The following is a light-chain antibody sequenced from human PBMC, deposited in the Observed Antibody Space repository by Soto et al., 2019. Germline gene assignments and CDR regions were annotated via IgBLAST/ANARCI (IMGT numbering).Light chain of an antibody. V-gene: IGKV1-5*03. J-gene: IGKJ1*01. CDR2: KAS. CDR3: QQYNYHWT. CDR1: QSVSNW. Sequence: DIQMTQSPSTLSASVGDRVTISCRASQSVSNWLAWYQQKPGKAPKLLLYKASSLESGVPSRFSGSGSGTEVTLTISSLQPDDFATYYCQQYNYHWTFGQGTKVEIK.